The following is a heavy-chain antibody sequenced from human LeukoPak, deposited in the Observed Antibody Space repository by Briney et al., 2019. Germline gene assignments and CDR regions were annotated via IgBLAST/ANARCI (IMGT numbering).Heavy chain of an antibody. J-gene: IGHJ3*02. V-gene: IGHV3-11*01. CDR1: GFTFSDYY. CDR3: ARGNDYGDVDAFDI. D-gene: IGHD4-17*01. CDR2: ISSSGSTI. Sequence: GGSLRLSCAASGFTFSDYYMSWIRQAPGKGLEWVSYISSSGSTIYYADSVKGRFTISRDNGKNSLYLQMNSLRAEDTAVYYCARGNDYGDVDAFDIWGQGTMVTVSS.